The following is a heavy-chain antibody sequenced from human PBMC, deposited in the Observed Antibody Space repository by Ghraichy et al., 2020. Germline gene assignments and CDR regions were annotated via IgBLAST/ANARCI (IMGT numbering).Heavy chain of an antibody. CDR3: AKGETYDPADGDAFDI. CDR2: ISGSGGST. J-gene: IGHJ3*02. CDR1: GFTFSSYA. D-gene: IGHD3-3*01. V-gene: IGHV3-23*01. Sequence: GGSLRLSCAASGFTFSSYAMSWVRQAPGKGLEWVSAISGSGGSTYYADSVKGRFTISRDNSKNTLYLQMNSLRAEDTAVYYCAKGETYDPADGDAFDIRGQGTMVTVSS.